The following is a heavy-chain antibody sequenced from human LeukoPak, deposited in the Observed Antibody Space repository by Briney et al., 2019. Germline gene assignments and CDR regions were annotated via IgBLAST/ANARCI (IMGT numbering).Heavy chain of an antibody. J-gene: IGHJ4*02. Sequence: PSETLSLTCTVSGYSISSGYYWGWIRQPPGKGLEWIGSIYHSGSTYYNPSLKSRVTISVDTSKNQFSLKLSSVTAADTAVYYCARDPSLLYSYDYWGQGTLVTVSS. D-gene: IGHD5-18*01. CDR1: GYSISSGYY. CDR2: IYHSGST. V-gene: IGHV4-38-2*02. CDR3: ARDPSLLYSYDY.